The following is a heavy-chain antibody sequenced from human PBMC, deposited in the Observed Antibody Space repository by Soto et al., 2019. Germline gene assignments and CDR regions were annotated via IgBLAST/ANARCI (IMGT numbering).Heavy chain of an antibody. J-gene: IGHJ4*02. CDR1: GFNFNTYG. Sequence: EVQLVESGGGFVQPGGSLRLSCAASGFNFNTYGMNWVRQAPGKGLEWISYISSSSTIYSADSVKGRFTISRDNAENSLFLQMNSLRVEDTAVYYCATSLYHSGPGCGRPVDYWGQGTLFTVSS. D-gene: IGHD2-15*01. V-gene: IGHV3-48*01. CDR2: ISSSSTI. CDR3: ATSLYHSGPGCGRPVDY.